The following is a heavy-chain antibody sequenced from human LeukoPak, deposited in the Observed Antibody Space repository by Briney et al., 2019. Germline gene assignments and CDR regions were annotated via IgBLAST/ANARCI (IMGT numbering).Heavy chain of an antibody. CDR1: GGSITSTSYY. CDR2: IYYSGST. Sequence: SETLPLTCAVSGGSITSTSYYWGWIRQPPGKGLEWIGSIYYSGSTYYNPSLNSRVTISVDTSKNQFSLKLSSVTAADMAVYYCASDTYGYVTPGYFDYWGQGILVTVSS. V-gene: IGHV4-39*01. D-gene: IGHD5-18*01. J-gene: IGHJ4*02. CDR3: ASDTYGYVTPGYFDY.